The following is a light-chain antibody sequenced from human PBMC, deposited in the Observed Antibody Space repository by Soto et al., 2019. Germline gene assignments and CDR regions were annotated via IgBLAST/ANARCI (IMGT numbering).Light chain of an antibody. J-gene: IGKJ5*01. CDR3: QQYGSSPTT. V-gene: IGKV1-39*01. CDR1: QNIKTY. Sequence: DIQMTQSPSSLSASVGDSVTITCRASQNIKTYLNWYQQKPGKAPNLLIYAASSLHSGVPSRFSGTVSGTDFTLTISRLEPEDFAVYYCQQYGSSPTTFGQGTRLEIK. CDR2: AAS.